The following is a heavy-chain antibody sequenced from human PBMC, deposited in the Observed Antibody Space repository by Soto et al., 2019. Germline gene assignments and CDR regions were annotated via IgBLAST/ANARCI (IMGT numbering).Heavy chain of an antibody. CDR2: ISAYNGNT. D-gene: IGHD3-10*01. CDR3: ARDKGDGSGSYYGY. CDR1: GYTFTSYG. Sequence: QVQLVHSGAEVKKPLASVKVSCKASGYTFTSYGISCVRQAPGHGLEWMGWISAYNGNTNYAQKLQGRVTKTTDTSTSTAYVELSSRRSDDTAVYYCARDKGDGSGSYYGYWGQGSLVTVSS. J-gene: IGHJ4*02. V-gene: IGHV1-18*01.